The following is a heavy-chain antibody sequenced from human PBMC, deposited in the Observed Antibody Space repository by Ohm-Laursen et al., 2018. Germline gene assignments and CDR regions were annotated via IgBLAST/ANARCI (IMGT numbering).Heavy chain of an antibody. CDR1: VGSISSSSYY. V-gene: IGHV4-39*01. CDR2: IFYSGST. Sequence: SQTLSLTCTVSVGSISSSSYYWGWFRKPPGKGLEWFGGIFYSGSTSYNPSLKSRVTISVDPSKNQFSLKLSSVTAADTAVYYCARLSSGRYYFDYWGQGTLVTVSS. D-gene: IGHD6-19*01. J-gene: IGHJ4*02. CDR3: ARLSSGRYYFDY.